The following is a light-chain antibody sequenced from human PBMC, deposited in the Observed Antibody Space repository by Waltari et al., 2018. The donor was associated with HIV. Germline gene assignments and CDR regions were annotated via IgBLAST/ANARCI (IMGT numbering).Light chain of an antibody. V-gene: IGKV3-20*01. CDR2: GVP. CDR3: QQYDTSPRT. Sequence: EIVLTQSPGTLSLSPGERATLPCRASQSVIRNYLAWFQQKPGQAPRLLVYGVPRWATGIPDRCSGSGAGTDVTLAIRRLEPEDFAVYYCQQYDTSPRTFGQGTKLEIK. J-gene: IGKJ2*01. CDR1: QSVIRNY.